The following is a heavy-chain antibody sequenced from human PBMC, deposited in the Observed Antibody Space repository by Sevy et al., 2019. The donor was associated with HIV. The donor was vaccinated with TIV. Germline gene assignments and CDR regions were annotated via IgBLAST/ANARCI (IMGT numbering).Heavy chain of an antibody. J-gene: IGHJ5*02. D-gene: IGHD2-2*01. Sequence: SETLSLTCTVSGGSISSYYWSWIRQPPGKGLEWIGYIYYTGSTDYNPALRGRVTILVDTSKNHFSLKLSSVTAADTAVYYCARGGYCGSTSCYEWGTFDPWGQGTLVTVSS. CDR1: GGSISSYY. CDR2: IYYTGST. CDR3: ARGGYCGSTSCYEWGTFDP. V-gene: IGHV4-59*01.